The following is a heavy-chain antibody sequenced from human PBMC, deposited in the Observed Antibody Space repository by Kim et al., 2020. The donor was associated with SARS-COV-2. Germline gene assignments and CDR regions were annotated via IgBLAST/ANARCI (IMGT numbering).Heavy chain of an antibody. CDR1: GYSFTSYW. CDR2: IDPSDSYT. CDR3: ARQGWGSTSFYGMDV. J-gene: IGHJ6*02. Sequence: GESLKISCKGSGYSFTSYWISWVRQMPGKGLEWMGRIDPSDSYTNYSPSFQGHVTISADKSISTAYLQWSSLKASDTAMYYCARQGWGSTSFYGMDVWGQGTTVTVSS. D-gene: IGHD2-2*01. V-gene: IGHV5-10-1*01.